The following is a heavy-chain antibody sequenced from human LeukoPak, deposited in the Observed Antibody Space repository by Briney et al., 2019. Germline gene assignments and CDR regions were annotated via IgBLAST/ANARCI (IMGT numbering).Heavy chain of an antibody. J-gene: IGHJ4*02. CDR1: GYTFTGYY. CDR2: INPNSGGT. D-gene: IGHD5-24*01. Sequence: ASVKVSCKASGYTFTGYYMHWVRQAPGQGLEWMGWINPNSGGTNYAQKFQGRVTMTRDTSISTAYMELSRLRSDDTAVYHCAREEMATATSYYFDYWGQGTLVTVSS. CDR3: AREEMATATSYYFDY. V-gene: IGHV1-2*02.